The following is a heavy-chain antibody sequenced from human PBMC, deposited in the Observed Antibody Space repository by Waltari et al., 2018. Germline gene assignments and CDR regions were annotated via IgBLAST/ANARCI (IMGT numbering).Heavy chain of an antibody. V-gene: IGHV5-51*01. J-gene: IGHJ3*02. CDR2: IYQGDSHT. CDR1: GYSFTSYC. D-gene: IGHD2-21*02. CDR3: TRRAYCGDDCYPRDAFDI. Sequence: EVQLVQSGAEVKKPGESLKLSCTGSGYSFTSYCIGWVRQMPGKGLEWMGIIYQGDSHTRYSPAFQGQFTISAEKSIGTAYLQWSSLKASDTAMYYCTRRAYCGDDCYPRDAFDIWGQGTMVTVSS.